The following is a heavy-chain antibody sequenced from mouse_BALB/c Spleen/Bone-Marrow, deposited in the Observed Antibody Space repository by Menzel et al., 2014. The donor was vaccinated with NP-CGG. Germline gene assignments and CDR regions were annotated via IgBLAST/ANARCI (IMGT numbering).Heavy chain of an antibody. V-gene: IGHV4-1*02. Sequence: EVQLQESGGGLVQPGGSLKLSCAASGFDFSRYWMSWVRQAPGKGLEWIGEINPDSSTINYTPSLKDKFIISRDNAENTLYLQMSKVRSEDTALYYCARQGYYGYSDYWGQGTTLTVSS. J-gene: IGHJ2*01. CDR2: INPDSSTI. D-gene: IGHD1-2*01. CDR3: ARQGYYGYSDY. CDR1: GFDFSRYW.